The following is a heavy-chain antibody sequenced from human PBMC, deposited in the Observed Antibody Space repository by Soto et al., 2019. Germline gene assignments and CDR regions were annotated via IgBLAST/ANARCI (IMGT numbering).Heavy chain of an antibody. J-gene: IGHJ4*02. CDR1: GFTFSSYA. D-gene: IGHD3-16*02. Sequence: GGSLRLSCAASGFTFSSYAMSWVRQAPGKGLEWVSAISGSGGSTYYADSVKGRVTISRDNSKNTLYLQMNSLRAEDTAVYYCAKDSPYYDYIWGSYRAPAWFDYWGQGTLVTVSS. V-gene: IGHV3-23*01. CDR3: AKDSPYYDYIWGSYRAPAWFDY. CDR2: ISGSGGST.